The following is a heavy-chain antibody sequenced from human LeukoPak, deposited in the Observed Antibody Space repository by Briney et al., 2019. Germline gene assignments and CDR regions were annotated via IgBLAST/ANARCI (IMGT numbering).Heavy chain of an antibody. Sequence: PGGSLRLSCAAAGFTFSSYGMHWVRQAPGKGLEWGAVISYDGSNKYYADSVKGRFTISRDNSKNTLYLQMNSLRAEDTAVYYCATMTTVTKGIDYWGQGTLVTVSS. J-gene: IGHJ4*02. CDR3: ATMTTVTKGIDY. CDR1: GFTFSSYG. V-gene: IGHV3-30*03. D-gene: IGHD4-17*01. CDR2: ISYDGSNK.